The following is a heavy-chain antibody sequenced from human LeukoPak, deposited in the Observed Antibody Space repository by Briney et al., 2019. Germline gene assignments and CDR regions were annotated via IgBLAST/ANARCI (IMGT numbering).Heavy chain of an antibody. CDR3: ARSSPLRITMIVVVIDY. J-gene: IGHJ4*02. CDR1: GVSISSSSYY. D-gene: IGHD3-22*01. Sequence: SETLSLTCTGSGVSISSSSYYWGWLRQPPGKGLEWIGSIYYSGSTYYNPSLKSRVTISVDTSKNQFSLKLSSVTAADTAVYYCARSSPLRITMIVVVIDYWGQGTLVTVSS. CDR2: IYYSGST. V-gene: IGHV4-39*01.